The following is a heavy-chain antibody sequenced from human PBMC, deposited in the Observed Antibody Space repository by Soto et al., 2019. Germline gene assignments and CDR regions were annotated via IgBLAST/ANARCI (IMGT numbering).Heavy chain of an antibody. Sequence: PGGSLRLSCAASGFTFDDYTMHWVRQAPGKGLEWVSLITCDGSSKYYADSVKGRFTISRDNSKNTLYLQMNSLRAEDTAVYYCARVAQRGAARRQPLDYWGQGTLVTVSS. CDR3: ARVAQRGAARRQPLDY. V-gene: IGHV3-43*01. CDR1: GFTFDDYT. J-gene: IGHJ4*02. D-gene: IGHD6-6*01. CDR2: ITCDGSSK.